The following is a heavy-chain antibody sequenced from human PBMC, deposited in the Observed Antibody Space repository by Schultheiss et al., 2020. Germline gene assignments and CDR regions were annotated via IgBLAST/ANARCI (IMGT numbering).Heavy chain of an antibody. J-gene: IGHJ4*02. CDR3: AREVVVQGQRVYYFDY. CDR1: GFTFSTYS. Sequence: GGSLRLSCAASGFTFSTYSMNWVRQAPGKGLEWVSYISSSSSTIYYADSVKGRFTISRDNAKNSLYLQMNSLRAEDTAVYYCAREVVVQGQRVYYFDYWGQGTLVTVS. V-gene: IGHV3-48*01. CDR2: ISSSSSTI. D-gene: IGHD3-10*01.